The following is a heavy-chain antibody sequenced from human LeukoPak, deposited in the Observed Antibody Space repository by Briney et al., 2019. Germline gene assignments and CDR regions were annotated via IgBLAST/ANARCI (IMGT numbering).Heavy chain of an antibody. J-gene: IGHJ4*02. Sequence: GESLKISCKGSGYSFTSYWIGWVRQMPGKGLEWMGIIYPGDSDTRYSPSFQGQVTISADKSISTAYLQWSSLKASDTAMYYCARPGQLGEYTPYHFDYWGQGILVTVSS. V-gene: IGHV5-51*01. CDR2: IYPGDSDT. CDR1: GYSFTSYW. D-gene: IGHD3-16*01. CDR3: ARPGQLGEYTPYHFDY.